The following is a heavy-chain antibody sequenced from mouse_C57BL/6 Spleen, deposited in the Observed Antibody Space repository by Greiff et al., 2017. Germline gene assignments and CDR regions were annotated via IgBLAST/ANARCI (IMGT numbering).Heavy chain of an antibody. CDR3: ARRGTVAGC. V-gene: IGHV1-18*01. CDR2: INPNNGGT. CDR1: GYTFTDYN. J-gene: IGHJ2*01. Sequence: EVQLQESGPELVKPGASVKIPCKASGYTFTDYNMDWVKQSHGKSLEWIGDINPNNGGTIYNQKFKGKATLTVDKSSSTAYMELRSLTSEDTTVYYGARRGTVAGCWGQGATLTVAS. D-gene: IGHD1-1*01.